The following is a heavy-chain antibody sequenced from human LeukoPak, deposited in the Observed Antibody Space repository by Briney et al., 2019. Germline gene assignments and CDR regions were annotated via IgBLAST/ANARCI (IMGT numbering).Heavy chain of an antibody. CDR3: ASRAGYGSGWSVPL. Sequence: SVKVSCKASGGTFSSYAISWVRQAPGQGLEWMGGIIPIFGTANYAQKFQGRVTITTDESTSTAYMELSSLRSEDTAVYYCASRAGYGSGWSVPLWGQGTLVTVSS. V-gene: IGHV1-69*05. CDR2: IIPIFGTA. CDR1: GGTFSSYA. D-gene: IGHD6-19*01. J-gene: IGHJ4*02.